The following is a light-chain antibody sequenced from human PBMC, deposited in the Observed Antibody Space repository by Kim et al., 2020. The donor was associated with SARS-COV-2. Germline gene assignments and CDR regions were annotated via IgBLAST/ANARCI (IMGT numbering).Light chain of an antibody. Sequence: SPGERATLSCKASQSVSSNLAWYQQKPGQAPRLVIYGASTRATGIPARFSGSGSGTGFTLTISSLQSEDFAVYYCQQYNNWPPKYTFGQGTKLEI. CDR2: GAS. CDR3: QQYNNWPPKYT. J-gene: IGKJ2*01. V-gene: IGKV3-15*01. CDR1: QSVSSN.